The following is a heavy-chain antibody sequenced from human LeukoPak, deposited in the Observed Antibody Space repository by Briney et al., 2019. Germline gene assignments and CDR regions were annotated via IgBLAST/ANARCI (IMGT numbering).Heavy chain of an antibody. J-gene: IGHJ5*02. V-gene: IGHV3-53*01. CDR2: ISTGDEI. CDR1: GLTHTRKS. CDR3: ATSQGPENHWFEP. Sequence: GGSLRLSRAASGLTHTRKSTIGATQAPGKGLEWVSVISTGDEIHYAESVRGRFTISRDSSSNTLSLHMNSLRVEDTAIYYCATSQGPENHWFEPGGEGTLVTVSS.